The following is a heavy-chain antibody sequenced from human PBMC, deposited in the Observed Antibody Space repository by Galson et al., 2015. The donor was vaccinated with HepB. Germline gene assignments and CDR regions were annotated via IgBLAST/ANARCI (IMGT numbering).Heavy chain of an antibody. D-gene: IGHD6-25*01. V-gene: IGHV3-23*01. CDR1: GFTFSSYA. Sequence: SLRLSCAASGFTFSSYAMSWVRQAPGKGLEWVSAISGSGGSTYYADSVKGRFTISRDNSKNTLYLQMNSLRAEDTAVYYCAKDFLRLRTRKAGAFDIWGQGTMVTVSS. CDR3: AKDFLRLRTRKAGAFDI. CDR2: ISGSGGST. J-gene: IGHJ3*02.